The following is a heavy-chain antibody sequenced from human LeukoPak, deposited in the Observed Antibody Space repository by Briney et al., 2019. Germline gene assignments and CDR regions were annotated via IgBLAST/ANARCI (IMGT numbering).Heavy chain of an antibody. Sequence: GGSLRLSCAASGFTFDDYAMHWVRQTPGRGLEWVSGISWNSGSIDYADSVKGRFTISRDNAKNSLYLQMNSLRAEDTALYYCAKSGDPLLAPALYAMDVWGQGTTVTVSS. CDR3: AKSGDPLLAPALYAMDV. J-gene: IGHJ6*02. V-gene: IGHV3-9*01. D-gene: IGHD2-2*01. CDR2: ISWNSGSI. CDR1: GFTFDDYA.